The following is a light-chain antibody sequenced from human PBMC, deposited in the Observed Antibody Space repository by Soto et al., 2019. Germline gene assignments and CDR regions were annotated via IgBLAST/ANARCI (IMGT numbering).Light chain of an antibody. V-gene: IGKV3-20*01. CDR2: GAS. J-gene: IGKJ1*01. CDR3: QQYYSTPWT. CDR1: QSVRSSY. Sequence: EVVLTQSPGTLSLSPGERATLSCRASQSVRSSYLAWYQQKPGQAPRLVVHGASNRAAGIPDRFSGRGSGTDFTLTISSLQAEDVAVYYCQQYYSTPWTFGQGTKVDIK.